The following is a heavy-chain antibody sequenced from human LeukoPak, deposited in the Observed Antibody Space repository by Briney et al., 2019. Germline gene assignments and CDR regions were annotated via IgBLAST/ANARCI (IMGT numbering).Heavy chain of an antibody. J-gene: IGHJ5*02. CDR3: AREQEWLGENWFDP. V-gene: IGHV4-30-2*01. CDR2: IYHSGYT. Sequence: PSQTLSLTCTVSGGSISSGGYYWSWIRQPPGKGLEWIGYIYHSGYTYYNTSLKSRVTISVDTSKNQFSLKLSSVTAADTAVYYCAREQEWLGENWFDPWGQGTLVTVSS. CDR1: GGSISSGGYY. D-gene: IGHD6-19*01.